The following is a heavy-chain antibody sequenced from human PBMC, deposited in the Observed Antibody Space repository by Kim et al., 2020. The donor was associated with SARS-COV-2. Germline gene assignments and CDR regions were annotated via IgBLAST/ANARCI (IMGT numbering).Heavy chain of an antibody. J-gene: IGHJ4*02. CDR2: ISYDGSNK. D-gene: IGHD2-21*02. CDR3: AKVRLLFEDYFDY. V-gene: IGHV3-30*18. Sequence: GGSLRLSCAASGFTFSSYGMHWVRQAPGKGLEWVAVISYDGSNKYYADSVKGRFTISRDNSKNTLYLQMNSLRAEDTAVYYCAKVRLLFEDYFDYWGQGTLVPVSS. CDR1: GFTFSSYG.